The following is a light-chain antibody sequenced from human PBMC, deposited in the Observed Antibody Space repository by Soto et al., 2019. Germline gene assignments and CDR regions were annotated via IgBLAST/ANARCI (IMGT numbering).Light chain of an antibody. V-gene: IGKV1-39*01. CDR3: HQSSSIPWT. Sequence: EIQMPQSPSSLSASVGDRVTITCRASESISRYLNWYQQKPGKAPQLLIYTASRWQSGVPSRFSGSGSGTDFTLTISSLQPEDFATYDCHQSSSIPWTFGQGTKVEIK. CDR2: TAS. CDR1: ESISRY. J-gene: IGKJ1*01.